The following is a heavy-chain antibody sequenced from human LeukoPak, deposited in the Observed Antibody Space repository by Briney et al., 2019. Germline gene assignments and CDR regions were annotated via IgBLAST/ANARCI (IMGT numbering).Heavy chain of an antibody. CDR3: ATGGAMVRGIISEYFQH. V-gene: IGHV4-31*03. Sequence: SETLSLTYTVSGGSISSGGYYWSWIRQHPGKGLEWIGYIYYSGSTSYNPSLKSRVTISLDMSKNQFSLKVSSVTAADTAVYYCATGGAMVRGIISEYFQHWSQGTLVTVSS. J-gene: IGHJ1*01. CDR1: GGSISSGGYY. D-gene: IGHD3-10*01. CDR2: IYYSGST.